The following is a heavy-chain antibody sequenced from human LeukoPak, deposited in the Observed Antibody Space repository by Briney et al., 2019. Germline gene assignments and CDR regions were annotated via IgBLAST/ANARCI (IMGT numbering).Heavy chain of an antibody. D-gene: IGHD1-26*01. CDR3: ARGRRGGSYQYYYYYMDV. V-gene: IGHV3-23*01. CDR1: GFTFSSYA. CDR2: ISGSGGST. Sequence: PGGSLRLSCAASGFTFSSYAMSWVRQAPGEGLEWVSAISGSGGSTYYADSVKGRFTISRDNSKNTLYLQMNSLRAEDTAVYYCARGRRGGSYQYYYYYMDVWGKGTTVTVSS. J-gene: IGHJ6*03.